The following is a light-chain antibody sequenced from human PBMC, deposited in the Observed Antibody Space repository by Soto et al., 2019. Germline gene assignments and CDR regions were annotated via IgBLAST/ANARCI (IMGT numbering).Light chain of an antibody. CDR2: KAS. CDR3: QHYNSYSEA. J-gene: IGKJ1*01. CDR1: QTISSW. V-gene: IGKV1-5*03. Sequence: DIQMTQSPSTLSGSVGDRVSITFRASQTISSWLAWYQQKPGKAPKLLIYKASTLKSGVPSRFSGSGSRTEFTLTLSSLQPDDFATYYCQHYNSYSEAFGQGTKV.